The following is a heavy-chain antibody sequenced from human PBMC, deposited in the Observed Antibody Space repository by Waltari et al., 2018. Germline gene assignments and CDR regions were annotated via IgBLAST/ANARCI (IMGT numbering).Heavy chain of an antibody. CDR1: GGAISSSSYY. V-gene: IGHV4-39*07. CDR2: IYYSGST. J-gene: IGHJ4*02. Sequence: QLQLQESGPGLVKPSETLSLTCTVSGGAISSSSYYWGWVRQPPGKGLEWIGSIYYSGSTYYNPSLKSRVTISVDTSKNQFSLKLSSVTAADTAVYYCASVGPPDGDYWGQGTLVTVSS. CDR3: ASVGPPDGDY.